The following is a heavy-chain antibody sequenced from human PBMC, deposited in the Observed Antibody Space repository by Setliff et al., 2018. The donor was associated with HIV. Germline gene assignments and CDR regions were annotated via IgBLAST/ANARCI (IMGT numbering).Heavy chain of an antibody. J-gene: IGHJ4*02. D-gene: IGHD2-21*02. CDR3: ARLSVVTATRIYYFDY. CDR1: GYNFNNYW. CDR2: IYPGDSDT. Sequence: PGESLKISCKGSGYNFNNYWIGWVRQMSGKGLEWMGIIYPGDSDTRYSPSFQGQVTISADKSISTAYLQWSSLKASDTAMYYCARLSVVTATRIYYFDYWGQGTLVTVSS. V-gene: IGHV5-51*01.